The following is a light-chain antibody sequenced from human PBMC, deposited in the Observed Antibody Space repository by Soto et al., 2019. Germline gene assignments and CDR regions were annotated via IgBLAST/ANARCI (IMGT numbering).Light chain of an antibody. CDR1: SSDVGAYNY. CDR3: SSYAGSNKV. J-gene: IGLJ2*01. CDR2: EVS. V-gene: IGLV2-8*01. Sequence: QSALTQPPSASGSPGESVTISFTGTSSDVGAYNYVSWYQQHPGKAPKLMIYEVSKRPSGVPDRFSGSKSGNTASLTVSGLQAEDEADYYCSSYAGSNKVFGGGTKLTV.